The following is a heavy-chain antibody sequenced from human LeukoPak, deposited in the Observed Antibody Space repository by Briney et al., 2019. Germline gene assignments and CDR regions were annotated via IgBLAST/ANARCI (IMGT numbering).Heavy chain of an antibody. CDR1: GGSISHYY. CDR2: IYYSGTT. CDR3: AREDPQTTVPEGMDV. V-gene: IGHV4-59*01. Sequence: SETLSLTCTVSGGSISHYYWSWSRQSPGKGLEWIGDIYYSGTTNYNPSLKSRVTISVDTSRNQFSLQLRSVTAADTAVYYCAREDPQTTVPEGMDVWGQGTTAIVSS. J-gene: IGHJ6*02. D-gene: IGHD4-17*01.